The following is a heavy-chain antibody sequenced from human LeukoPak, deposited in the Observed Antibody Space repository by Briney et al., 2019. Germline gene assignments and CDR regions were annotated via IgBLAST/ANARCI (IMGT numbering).Heavy chain of an antibody. V-gene: IGHV5-51*01. J-gene: IGHJ4*02. D-gene: IGHD6-19*01. CDR1: GYSFTNYW. CDR2: IHPGDSNT. CDR3: ARRRGDTVAGPDY. Sequence: GESLKISCQGSGYSFTNYWIVWVRQMPGQVLEYMGIIHPGDSNTKYSPSFESQVIISVDKSISTAYLQWSSLKASDSAIYYCARRRGDTVAGPDYWGQGTLVTVST.